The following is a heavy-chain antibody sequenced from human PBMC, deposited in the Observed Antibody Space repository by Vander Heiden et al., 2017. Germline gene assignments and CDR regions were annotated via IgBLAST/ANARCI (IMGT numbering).Heavy chain of an antibody. CDR3: AKSYSGSYYYPDY. J-gene: IGHJ4*02. V-gene: IGHV3-30*18. CDR1: GFTFSSYG. Sequence: QVQLVESGGGVVQPGRSLRLSCAASGFTFSSYGMHWVRQAPGKGLEWVAVISYDGSNKYYADSVKGRFTISRDNSKNTLYLQMNSLRAEDTAVYYCAKSYSGSYYYPDYWGQGTLVTVSS. D-gene: IGHD1-26*01. CDR2: ISYDGSNK.